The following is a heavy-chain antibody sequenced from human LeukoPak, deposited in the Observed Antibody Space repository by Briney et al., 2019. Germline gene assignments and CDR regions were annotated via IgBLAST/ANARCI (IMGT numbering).Heavy chain of an antibody. CDR1: GGSISSYF. CDR2: IYYSGST. J-gene: IGHJ4*02. D-gene: IGHD3-22*01. Sequence: SETLSLTCTVSGGSISSYFWSWIRQPPGKGLEWIGYIYYSGSTNYNPSLKSRVTISVDTSKNQLSLRLSSVTAADTAVYYCARGPYYYDRSGFSSLDYWGQGTLVTVSS. CDR3: ARGPYYYDRSGFSSLDY. V-gene: IGHV4-59*12.